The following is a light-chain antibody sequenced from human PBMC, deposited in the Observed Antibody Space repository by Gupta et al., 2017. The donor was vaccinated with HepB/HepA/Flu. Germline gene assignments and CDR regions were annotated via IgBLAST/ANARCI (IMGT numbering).Light chain of an antibody. V-gene: IGLV1-51*01. CDR3: ETWDGSLSAVV. CDR1: SSNIGTEY. CDR2: ENN. J-gene: IGLJ3*02. Sequence: ISCSGSSSNIGTEYVSWYQQLPGTAPRLLIYENNKRPSGIPDRFSGSKSGTSATLGITGLQTGDEADYYCETWDGSLSAVVFGGGTKLTVL.